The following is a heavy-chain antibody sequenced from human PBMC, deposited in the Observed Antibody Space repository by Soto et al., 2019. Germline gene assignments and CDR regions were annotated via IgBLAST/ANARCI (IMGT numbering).Heavy chain of an antibody. CDR2: INHSGST. CDR3: ARTAGRRYFDY. D-gene: IGHD6-19*01. J-gene: IGHJ4*02. Sequence: SETLSLTCAVYGGSFSGYYWSWIRQPPGKGLEWIGEINHSGSTNYNPSLKSRVTISVDTSKNQFSLKLSSVTAADTAVYYCARTAGRRYFDYWGPGTLVTVSS. V-gene: IGHV4-34*01. CDR1: GGSFSGYY.